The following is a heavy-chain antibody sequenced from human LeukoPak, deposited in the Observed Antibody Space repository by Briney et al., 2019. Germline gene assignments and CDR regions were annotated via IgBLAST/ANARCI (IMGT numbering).Heavy chain of an antibody. CDR3: ARGRPALYSSGWYERDY. CDR2: ISGSGGST. Sequence: GGSLRLSCAASGFTFSSYAMSWVRQAPGKGLEWVSAISGSGGSTYYADSVKGRFTISRDNSKNTLYLQMNSLRAEDTAVYYCARGRPALYSSGWYERDYWGQGTLVTVSS. CDR1: GFTFSSYA. V-gene: IGHV3-23*01. J-gene: IGHJ4*02. D-gene: IGHD6-19*01.